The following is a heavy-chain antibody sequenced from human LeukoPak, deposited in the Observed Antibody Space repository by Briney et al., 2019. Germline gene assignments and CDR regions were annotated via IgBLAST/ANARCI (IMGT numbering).Heavy chain of an antibody. D-gene: IGHD4/OR15-4a*01. V-gene: IGHV4-61*01. J-gene: IGHJ6*02. CDR2: IYYSGTT. CDR1: GGSISSSSYY. Sequence: PSETLSLTCTVSGGSISSSSYYWGWIRQPPGKGLEWIGYIYYSGTTNYNPSLKSRVTISVDTSKNQFSLKLNSVTAADTAVYYCAREDPRTKVPEGMDVWGQGTTVTVSS. CDR3: AREDPRTKVPEGMDV.